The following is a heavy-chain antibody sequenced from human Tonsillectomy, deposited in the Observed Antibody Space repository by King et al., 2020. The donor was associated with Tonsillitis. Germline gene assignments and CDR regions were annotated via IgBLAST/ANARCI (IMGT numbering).Heavy chain of an antibody. J-gene: IGHJ6*02. CDR3: AKIAGHCNSWRCPTDYQFYYGMDV. D-gene: IGHD2/OR15-2a*01. Sequence: VQLVESGGGVVQPGRSLRLACAASGFIFNTYGMHWVRQAPGKGLEWVAIISNDGSNKYYVDSVKGRFTISREDSKNTVNLQMNSLRTEDTAVYYCAKIAGHCNSWRCPTDYQFYYGMDVWGQGTTVTVSS. V-gene: IGHV3-30*18. CDR1: GFIFNTYG. CDR2: ISNDGSNK.